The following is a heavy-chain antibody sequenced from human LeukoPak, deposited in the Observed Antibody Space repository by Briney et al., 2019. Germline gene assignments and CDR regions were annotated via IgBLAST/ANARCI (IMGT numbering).Heavy chain of an antibody. CDR3: ARDKWGYYDSSGYYDSFDY. CDR1: GYTLTELS. Sequence: ASVKVSCKVSGYTLTELSMHWVRQAPGKGLEWMGGFDPEDGETIYAQKFQGRVTMTEDTSTDTAYMELSSLRSEDTAVYYCARDKWGYYDSSGYYDSFDYWGQGTLVTVSS. J-gene: IGHJ4*02. V-gene: IGHV1-24*01. D-gene: IGHD3-22*01. CDR2: FDPEDGET.